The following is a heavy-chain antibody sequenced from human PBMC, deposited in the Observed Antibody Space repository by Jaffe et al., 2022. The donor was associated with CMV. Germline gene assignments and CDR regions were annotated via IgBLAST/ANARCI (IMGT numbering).Heavy chain of an antibody. J-gene: IGHJ6*02. Sequence: EVQLVESGGGLVQPGGSLRLSCAASGFTFSSYWMSWVRQAPGKGLEWVANIKQDGSEKYYVDSVKGRFTISRDNAKNSLYLQMNSLRAEDTAVYYCARESGGGYCSGGSCYNYYGMDVWGQGTTVTVSS. V-gene: IGHV3-7*01. D-gene: IGHD2-15*01. CDR2: IKQDGSEK. CDR1: GFTFSSYW. CDR3: ARESGGGYCSGGSCYNYYGMDV.